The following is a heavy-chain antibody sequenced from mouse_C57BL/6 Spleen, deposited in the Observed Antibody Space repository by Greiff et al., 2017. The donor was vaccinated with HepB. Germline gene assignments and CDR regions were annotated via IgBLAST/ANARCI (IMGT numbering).Heavy chain of an antibody. CDR3: ARGDWAWFAY. J-gene: IGHJ3*01. CDR1: GYTFTDYY. CDR2: INPNNGGT. Sequence: VQLQQSGPELVKPGASVKISCKASGYTFTDYYMNWVKQSHGKSLEWIGDINPNNGGTSYNQKFKGKATLTVDKSSSTAYMELRSLTSEDSAVYYCARGDWAWFAYWGQGTLVTVSA. D-gene: IGHD4-1*01. V-gene: IGHV1-26*01.